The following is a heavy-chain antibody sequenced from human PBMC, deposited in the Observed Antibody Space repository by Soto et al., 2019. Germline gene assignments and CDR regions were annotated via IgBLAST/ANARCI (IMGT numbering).Heavy chain of an antibody. CDR1: GDSIIGTGW. D-gene: IGHD3-22*01. V-gene: IGHV4-4*02. J-gene: IGHJ6*02. CDR3: VRNGYYSLDV. CDR2: VYHSGAT. Sequence: QVQLQESGPGLVRPSGTLSLTCAVSGDSIIGTGWWSWGRLSPGKGRDWIGEVYHSGATNYNPSLKSRVTISVDTSRNQFSLNLGSVTAADTAVYYCVRNGYYSLDVWGQGTTVTVSS.